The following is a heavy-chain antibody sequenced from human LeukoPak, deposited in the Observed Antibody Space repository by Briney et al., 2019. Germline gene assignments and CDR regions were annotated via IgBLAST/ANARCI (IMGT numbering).Heavy chain of an antibody. J-gene: IGHJ4*02. D-gene: IGHD6-13*01. V-gene: IGHV3-7*01. Sequence: GGSLRLSCAASGFTFSSYWMSWVRQAPGKGLEWVANIKEDGSEIYYVDSVKGRFTISRDNAKNSLYLQMNSLRAEDTAVYYCARGGAGVYFFDYWGQGILVTVSS. CDR3: ARGGAGVYFFDY. CDR1: GFTFSSYW. CDR2: IKEDGSEI.